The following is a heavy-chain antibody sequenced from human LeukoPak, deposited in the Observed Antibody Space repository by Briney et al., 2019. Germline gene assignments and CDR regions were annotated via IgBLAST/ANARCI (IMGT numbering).Heavy chain of an antibody. V-gene: IGHV3-48*03. CDR1: GFTFSSYE. CDR3: ARAQYYYDSSGIDY. Sequence: GGSLRLSCAASGFTFSSYEMNWVRQAPGKGLEWVSYISSSGSTIYYADSVKGRFTISRDNAKNSLYLQMNSLRAEDTAVYYCARAQYYYDSSGIDYWGQETLVTVSS. CDR2: ISSSGSTI. D-gene: IGHD3-22*01. J-gene: IGHJ4*02.